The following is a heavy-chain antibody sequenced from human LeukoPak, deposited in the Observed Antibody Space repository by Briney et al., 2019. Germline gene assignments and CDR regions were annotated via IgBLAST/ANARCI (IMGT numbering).Heavy chain of an antibody. CDR2: ISGSGGST. CDR3: AKDVEMATTYYFDY. V-gene: IGHV3-23*01. Sequence: PGRSLRLSCAASGFTFSSYAMSWVRQAPGKGLEWVSAISGSGGSTYYADSVKGRFTISRDNSKNTLYLQMNSLRAEDTAVYYCAKDVEMATTYYFDYWGQGTLVTVSS. D-gene: IGHD5-24*01. CDR1: GFTFSSYA. J-gene: IGHJ4*02.